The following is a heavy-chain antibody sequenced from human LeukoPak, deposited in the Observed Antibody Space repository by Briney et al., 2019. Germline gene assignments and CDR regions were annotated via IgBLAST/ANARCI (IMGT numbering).Heavy chain of an antibody. V-gene: IGHV3-30*18. CDR1: GFTFSSYG. Sequence: PGGSLRLSRAASGFTFSSYGMHWVRQAPGKGLEWVAVISYDGSNKYYADSVKGQFTISRDNSKNTLYLQLNSLRAEDTAVYYCAKDTGSSGWYRLAFDTWGQGTMVTVSS. D-gene: IGHD6-19*01. CDR2: ISYDGSNK. CDR3: AKDTGSSGWYRLAFDT. J-gene: IGHJ3*02.